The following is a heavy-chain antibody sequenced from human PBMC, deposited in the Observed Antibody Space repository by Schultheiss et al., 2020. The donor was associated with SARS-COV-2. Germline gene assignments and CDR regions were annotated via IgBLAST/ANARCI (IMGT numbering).Heavy chain of an antibody. CDR1: GFTFSSYA. J-gene: IGHJ6*02. Sequence: GESLKISCAASGFTFSSYAMSWVRQAPGKGLEWVSVIYSGGSTYYADSVKGRFTISRDNSKNTLYLQMNSLRAEDTAVYYCARNPVYRRQDYGLDVWGQGTTVTVSS. CDR3: ARNPVYRRQDYGLDV. D-gene: IGHD2-8*01. V-gene: IGHV3-66*01. CDR2: IYSGGST.